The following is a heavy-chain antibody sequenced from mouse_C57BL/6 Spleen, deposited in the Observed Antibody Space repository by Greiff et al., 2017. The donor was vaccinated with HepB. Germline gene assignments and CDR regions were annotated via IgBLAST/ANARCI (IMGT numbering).Heavy chain of an antibody. CDR2: IYPGDGDT. J-gene: IGHJ4*01. CDR1: GYAFSSYW. Sequence: QVQLKQSGAELVKPGASVKISCKASGYAFSSYWMNWVKQRPGKGLEWIGQIYPGDGDTNYNGKFKGKATLTADKSSSTAYMQLSSLTSEVSAVYFGASDYYSSSSYYAMDYWGQGTSVTVSS. V-gene: IGHV1-80*01. D-gene: IGHD1-1*01. CDR3: ASDYYSSSSYYAMDY.